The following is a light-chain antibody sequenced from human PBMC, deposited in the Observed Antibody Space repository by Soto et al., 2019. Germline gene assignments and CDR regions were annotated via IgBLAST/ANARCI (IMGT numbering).Light chain of an antibody. Sequence: QSVLTQSPSASASLGAPIKLTCTLSSGHSTYAVAWHQQHPEKGPRYLMKLNSDGSHFKGDGIPDRFSGSSSGAERSLTISSLQSEDEADYYCQTWGTGYQVFGGGTKVTVL. CDR3: QTWGTGYQV. CDR1: SGHSTYA. V-gene: IGLV4-69*01. J-gene: IGLJ3*02. CDR2: LNSDGSH.